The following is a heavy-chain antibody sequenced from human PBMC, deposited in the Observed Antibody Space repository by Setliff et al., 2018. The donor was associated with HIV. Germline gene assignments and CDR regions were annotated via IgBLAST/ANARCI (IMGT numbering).Heavy chain of an antibody. CDR3: ARGFYGDYYFDY. CDR1: GNSFSNHW. D-gene: IGHD4-17*01. CDR2: TYPGDSDT. J-gene: IGHJ4*02. V-gene: IGHV5-51*01. Sequence: PGESLKISCKGSGNSFSNHWISWVRQVPGQGLEWMGITYPGDSDTRYSPSFQGHVTISADKSISTVYLHWSSLKASDTATYYCARGFYGDYYFDYWGQGTLVTVSS.